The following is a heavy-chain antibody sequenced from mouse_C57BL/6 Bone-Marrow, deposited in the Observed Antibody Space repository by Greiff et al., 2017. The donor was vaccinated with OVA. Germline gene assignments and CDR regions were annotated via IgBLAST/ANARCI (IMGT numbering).Heavy chain of an antibody. V-gene: IGHV1-42*01. J-gene: IGHJ3*01. CDR3: ARERLRAFAY. CDR2: INPSTGGT. Sequence: VQLQQSGPELVKPGASVKISCKASGYSFTGYYMNWVKQSPEKSLEWIGEINPSTGGTNYNQKFKAKATLTVDTSSSTAYMQLKILTSENAAVYYCARERLRAFAYWGKGSLVTVS. CDR1: GYSFTGYY. D-gene: IGHD2-4*01.